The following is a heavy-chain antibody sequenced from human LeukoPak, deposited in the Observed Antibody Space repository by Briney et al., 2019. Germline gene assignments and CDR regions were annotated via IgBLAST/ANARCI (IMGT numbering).Heavy chain of an antibody. J-gene: IGHJ4*02. CDR3: ARDYYDSSGTSWGLDY. D-gene: IGHD3-22*01. V-gene: IGHV3-21*01. Sequence: GGSLRLSCAASGFTFSSYSMNWVRQAPGKGLEWVSSISSSSSYIYYADSVKGRFTISRDNAKNSLYLQMNSLRAEDTAVYYCARDYYDSSGTSWGLDYWGQGTLVTVSS. CDR2: ISSSSSYI. CDR1: GFTFSSYS.